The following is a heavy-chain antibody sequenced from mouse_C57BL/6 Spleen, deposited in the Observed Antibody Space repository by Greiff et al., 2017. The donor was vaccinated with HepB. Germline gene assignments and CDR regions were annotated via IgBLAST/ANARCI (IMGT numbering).Heavy chain of an antibody. Sequence: EVKVVESEGGLVQPGSSMKLSCTASGFTFSDYYMAWVRQVPEKGLEWVANINYDGSSTYYLDSLKSRFIISRDNAKNILYLQMSSLKSEDTATYYCARDRGTTGYYYAMDYWGQGTSVTVSS. CDR1: GFTFSDYY. V-gene: IGHV5-16*01. CDR2: INYDGSST. J-gene: IGHJ4*01. CDR3: ARDRGTTGYYYAMDY. D-gene: IGHD1-1*01.